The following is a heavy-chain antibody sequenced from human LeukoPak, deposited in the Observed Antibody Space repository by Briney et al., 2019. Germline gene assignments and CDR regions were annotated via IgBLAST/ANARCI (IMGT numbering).Heavy chain of an antibody. J-gene: IGHJ4*02. CDR3: ARSVYYYGSGSLRN. CDR2: IYYSGST. CDR1: GGSISSYY. Sequence: SETLSLTCTVSGGSISSYYWSWIRQPPGKGLEWIGYIYYSGSTNYNPSLKSRVTISVDTSKNQFSLKLSSVTTADTAVYYCARSVYYYGSGSLRNWGQGTLVTVSS. D-gene: IGHD3-10*01. V-gene: IGHV4-59*01.